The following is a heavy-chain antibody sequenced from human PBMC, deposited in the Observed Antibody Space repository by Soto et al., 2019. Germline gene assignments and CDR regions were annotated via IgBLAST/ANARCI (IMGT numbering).Heavy chain of an antibody. CDR1: GVTFSSYA. Sequence: GGSLGLCCAASGVTFSSYAMGWVRQAPGKGLEWVSSISHSGGNIFYADSVKGRFTISRDNSKNTLFLQMDSLRAEDTAVYFCANNHTRSANFDYWAQGTLVTV. D-gene: IGHD2-2*02. J-gene: IGHJ4*02. CDR3: ANNHTRSANFDY. V-gene: IGHV3-23*01. CDR2: ISHSGGNI.